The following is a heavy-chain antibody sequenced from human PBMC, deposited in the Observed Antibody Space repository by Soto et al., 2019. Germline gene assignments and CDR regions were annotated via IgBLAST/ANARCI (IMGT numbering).Heavy chain of an antibody. CDR3: ARDLSGLGSTPYYGMDV. Sequence: PGGSLRLSCAASGFTFSSYSMNWVRQAPGKGLEWVSSISSSSSYIYYADSVKGRFTISRDNAKNSLYLQMNSLRAEDTAVYYCARDLSGLGSTPYYGMDVWGQGTTVTVFS. V-gene: IGHV3-21*01. CDR2: ISSSSSYI. D-gene: IGHD3-10*01. J-gene: IGHJ6*02. CDR1: GFTFSSYS.